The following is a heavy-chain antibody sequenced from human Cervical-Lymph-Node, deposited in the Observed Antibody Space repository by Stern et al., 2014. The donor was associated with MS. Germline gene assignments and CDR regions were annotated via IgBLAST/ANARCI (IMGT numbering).Heavy chain of an antibody. J-gene: IGHJ4*02. CDR1: GFVFRRYA. Sequence: VQLVESGGGVVQPGRSLRRSCAASGFVFRRYALHWVRQAPGKGLELLALISYDGRDKYYTDSVKGRFTVSRDNSNNTVDLEMNSLRLEDTAVYYCAKGGSGSYLDWGPGSLVTVSS. D-gene: IGHD1-26*01. V-gene: IGHV3-30*04. CDR2: ISYDGRDK. CDR3: AKGGSGSYLD.